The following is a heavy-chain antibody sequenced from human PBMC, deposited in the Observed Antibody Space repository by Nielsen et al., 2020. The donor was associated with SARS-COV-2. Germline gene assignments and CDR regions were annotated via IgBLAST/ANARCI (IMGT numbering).Heavy chain of an antibody. J-gene: IGHJ4*02. D-gene: IGHD6-19*01. V-gene: IGHV5-51*01. CDR2: IYPGDSDT. CDR3: ARLRFRAVAGTRYGDY. CDR1: GYSFTSYW. Sequence: GGSLRLSCKGSGYSFTSYWIGWVRQMPGKGLEWMGIIYPGDSDTRYSPSFQGQVTISADKSISTAYLQWSSLKTSDTAMYYCARLRFRAVAGTRYGDYWGQGTLVVVSS.